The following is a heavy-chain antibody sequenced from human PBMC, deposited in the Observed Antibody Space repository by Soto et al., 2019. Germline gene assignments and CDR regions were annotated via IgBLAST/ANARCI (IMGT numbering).Heavy chain of an antibody. V-gene: IGHV4-4*07. J-gene: IGHJ5*01. D-gene: IGHD6-13*01. CDR3: ARQTTYSSSWFDY. CDR1: GGSIINYY. CDR2: IYSSGSA. Sequence: QVQLQESGPGLVKPSETLSLTCTVSGGSIINYYWTWIRQPAGKGLEWVGRIYSSGSANYNPSLNCPLTMSVDTSKNQFSLKLTSVTAADTALYYCARQTTYSSSWFDYWGHGTLVTVSS.